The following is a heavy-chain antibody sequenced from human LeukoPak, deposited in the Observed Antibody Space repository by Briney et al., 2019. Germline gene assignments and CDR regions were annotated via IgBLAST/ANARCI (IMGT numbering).Heavy chain of an antibody. Sequence: GRSLRLSCAASGFTLSSYWMTWVRQAPGKGLEWVANIKQDGSERYYVGSVKGRFTISRDNAKNSLCLEMSSLRAEDTGVYYCGRDRSRIYVWGQGTLVTVSS. V-gene: IGHV3-7*01. D-gene: IGHD2/OR15-2a*01. J-gene: IGHJ4*02. CDR1: GFTLSSYW. CDR2: IKQDGSER. CDR3: GRDRSRIYV.